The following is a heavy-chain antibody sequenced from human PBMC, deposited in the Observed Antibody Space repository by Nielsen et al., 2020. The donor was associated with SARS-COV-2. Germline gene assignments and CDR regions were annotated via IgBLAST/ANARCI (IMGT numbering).Heavy chain of an antibody. CDR1: GGSFSGYY. D-gene: IGHD6-19*01. CDR3: ARESQSSGWYGY. Sequence: SETLSLTCAVYGGSFSGYYWSWIRQPPGKGLEWIGEINHSGSTNYNPSLKSRVTISVGTSKNQFSLKLSSVTAADTAVYYCARESQSSGWYGYWGQGTLVTVSS. CDR2: INHSGST. J-gene: IGHJ4*02. V-gene: IGHV4-34*01.